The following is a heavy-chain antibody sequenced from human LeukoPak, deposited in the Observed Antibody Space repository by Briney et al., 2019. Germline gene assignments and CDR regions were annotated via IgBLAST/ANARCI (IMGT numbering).Heavy chain of an antibody. D-gene: IGHD2-2*01. CDR3: ARESPTLSSTSCPDY. CDR2: ISAYNGNT. Sequence: ASVKVSCKASGYTFTSYGISWVRQAPGQGLEWMGWISAYNGNTNYAQKLQGRVTMTTDTSTSTAYMELRSLRSDDTAVYYCARESPTLSSTSCPDYWGQGTLVTVSS. J-gene: IGHJ4*02. CDR1: GYTFTSYG. V-gene: IGHV1-18*01.